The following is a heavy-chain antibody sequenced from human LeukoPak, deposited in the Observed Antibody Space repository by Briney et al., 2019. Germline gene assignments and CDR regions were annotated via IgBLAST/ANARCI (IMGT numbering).Heavy chain of an antibody. Sequence: SETLSLTCTVPGGSISTYYWSWIRQPAGKGLEWIGHIYTTGATHYNPSLKSRVTMSVDTSRNQFSLKLDSMTAADTAVYYCARVRGHIFGLDSWGQGTLVTVSS. D-gene: IGHD5-18*01. V-gene: IGHV4-4*07. CDR2: IYTTGAT. CDR1: GGSISTYY. CDR3: ARVRGHIFGLDS. J-gene: IGHJ5*02.